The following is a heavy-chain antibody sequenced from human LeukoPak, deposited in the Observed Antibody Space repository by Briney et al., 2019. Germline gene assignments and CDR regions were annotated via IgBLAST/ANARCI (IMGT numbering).Heavy chain of an antibody. D-gene: IGHD2-15*01. Sequence: GGSLRLSCAVSGFTFRNYGMSWVRQAPGKGLEWVSAINTGGVNTYYADSVKGRFTISRDNSKNTLYLQMNSLRAEDTAIYYCAKNGDRGAYCTGGTCYPYFYYYMDVWGKGTTVTI. CDR1: GFTFRNYG. J-gene: IGHJ6*03. V-gene: IGHV3-23*01. CDR3: AKNGDRGAYCTGGTCYPYFYYYMDV. CDR2: INTGGVNT.